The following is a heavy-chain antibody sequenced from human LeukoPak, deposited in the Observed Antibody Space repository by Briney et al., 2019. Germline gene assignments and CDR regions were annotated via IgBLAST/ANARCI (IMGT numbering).Heavy chain of an antibody. Sequence: GGSLRLSCAASGFTFSSYSMNWVRQAPGKGLEWVSSISSSSSYIHYADSVKGRFTISRDNAKNSLYLQMNSLRAEDTAVYYCARAGYCSSTSCYALDYWGQGTLVTVSS. CDR3: ARAGYCSSTSCYALDY. J-gene: IGHJ4*02. D-gene: IGHD2-2*03. CDR2: ISSSSSYI. V-gene: IGHV3-21*01. CDR1: GFTFSSYS.